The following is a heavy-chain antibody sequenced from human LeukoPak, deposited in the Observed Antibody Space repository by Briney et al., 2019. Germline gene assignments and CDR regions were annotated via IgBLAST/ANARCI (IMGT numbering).Heavy chain of an antibody. CDR2: ISSDGSST. Sequence: PGGSLRLSWAASGFTISGYWMHWVRQVPGKGLVWVSHISSDGSSTSYADSVKGRFTISRDNAKNTLFLQMNSLRAEDTAVYYCATSRSFGYWGQGILVTVSS. CDR3: ATSRSFGY. CDR1: GFTISGYW. V-gene: IGHV3-74*01. J-gene: IGHJ4*02.